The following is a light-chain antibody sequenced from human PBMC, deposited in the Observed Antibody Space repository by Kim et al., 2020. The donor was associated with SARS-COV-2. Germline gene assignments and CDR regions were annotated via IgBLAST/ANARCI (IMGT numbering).Light chain of an antibody. CDR1: QSISSW. Sequence: DIHMTQSPSTLSASVGDRVTLTCRASQSISSWLAWYQQKPGKAPELLIYKVSKLESGVPSRFSGSGSGTEFSLTINTLQPDDFATYYCQHYNSHFLNFGGGTKVDIK. V-gene: IGKV1-5*03. CDR2: KVS. J-gene: IGKJ4*01. CDR3: QHYNSHFLN.